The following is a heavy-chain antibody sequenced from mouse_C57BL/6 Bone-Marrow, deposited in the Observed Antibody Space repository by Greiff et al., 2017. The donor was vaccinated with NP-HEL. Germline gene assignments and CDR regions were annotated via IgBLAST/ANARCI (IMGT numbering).Heavy chain of an antibody. CDR3: ARVRATVRRSYAMDY. D-gene: IGHD2-14*01. CDR2: INPSSGYT. CDR1: GYTFTSYT. J-gene: IGHJ4*01. V-gene: IGHV1-4*01. Sequence: VKLVESGAELARPGASVKMSCKASGYTFTSYTMHWVNQRLGQGLEWIGSINPSSGYTMYNQKFKDKATLTADKSSSTAYMQVSILTSEESADYYCARVRATVRRSYAMDYWGQGTSVTVSS.